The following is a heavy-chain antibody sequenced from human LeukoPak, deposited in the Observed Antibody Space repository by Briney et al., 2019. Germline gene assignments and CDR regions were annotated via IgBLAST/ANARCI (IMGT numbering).Heavy chain of an antibody. CDR2: IYYSGST. V-gene: IGHV4-39*01. CDR3: ARLKWYSSGWYLGRHWFDP. CDR1: GGSISSSSYY. J-gene: IGHJ5*02. Sequence: SETLSLTCTVSGGSISSSSYYWGWIRQPPGKGLEWIGSIYYSGSTYYNPSLKSRVTISVDTSKNQFSLKLSALTAADTAVYYCARLKWYSSGWYLGRHWFDPWGQGTLVTVSS. D-gene: IGHD6-19*01.